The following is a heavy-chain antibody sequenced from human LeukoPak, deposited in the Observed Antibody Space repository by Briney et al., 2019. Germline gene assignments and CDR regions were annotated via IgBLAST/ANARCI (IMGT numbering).Heavy chain of an antibody. CDR1: VGSFRGYY. V-gene: IGHV4-34*01. Sequence: PGDTLSLPCAVYVGSFRGYYWSWIRQPPGKGLEGIGEINLSGSTNYNPSLKSRVTISVDTSKNQFTPKLSSVTAADTAVYYCARARGRITVAGTMDYWGQGTLVTVSS. D-gene: IGHD6-19*01. J-gene: IGHJ4*02. CDR3: ARARGRITVAGTMDY. CDR2: INLSGST.